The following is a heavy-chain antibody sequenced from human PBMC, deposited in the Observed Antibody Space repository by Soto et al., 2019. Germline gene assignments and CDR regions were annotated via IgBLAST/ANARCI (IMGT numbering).Heavy chain of an antibody. J-gene: IGHJ4*02. CDR1: GGTFSSYA. CDR2: IIPIFGTA. Sequence: GASVKVSCKASGGTFSSYAISWVRQAPGQGLEWMGGIIPIFGTANYAQKFQGRVTITADESTSTAYMELSSLRSEDTAVYYCARGAYYYDSSGYYNFDYWGQGTLVTVSS. CDR3: ARGAYYYDSSGYYNFDY. D-gene: IGHD3-22*01. V-gene: IGHV1-69*13.